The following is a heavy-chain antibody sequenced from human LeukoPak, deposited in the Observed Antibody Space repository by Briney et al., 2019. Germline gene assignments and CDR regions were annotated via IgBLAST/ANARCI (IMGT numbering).Heavy chain of an antibody. V-gene: IGHV1-69*04. CDR2: IIPILGVA. D-gene: IGHD1-26*01. Sequence: SVKVSCKASGGTFSSYAISWVRQAPGQGLEWMGRIIPILGVANYAQKFQGRVTITADKSTSTAYMELSSLRSEDTAVYYCAGPQSGSYLDLDYWGQGTLVTVSS. CDR1: GGTFSSYA. J-gene: IGHJ4*02. CDR3: AGPQSGSYLDLDY.